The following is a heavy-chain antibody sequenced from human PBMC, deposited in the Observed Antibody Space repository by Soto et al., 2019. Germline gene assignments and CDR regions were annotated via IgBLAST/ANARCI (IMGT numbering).Heavy chain of an antibody. CDR1: GYTFTGYY. D-gene: IGHD2-2*02. V-gene: IGHV1-2*02. CDR2: INPNSGGT. J-gene: IGHJ6*02. Sequence: QVQLVQSGAEVKKPGASVKVSCKASGYTFTGYYMHWGRQAPGQGLEWMGWINPNSGGTNYAQKFQGRVTMTRDTSISTAYMELSRLRSDDTAVYYCARDPGGGYCSSTSCYTRYGMDVWGQGTTVTVSS. CDR3: ARDPGGGYCSSTSCYTRYGMDV.